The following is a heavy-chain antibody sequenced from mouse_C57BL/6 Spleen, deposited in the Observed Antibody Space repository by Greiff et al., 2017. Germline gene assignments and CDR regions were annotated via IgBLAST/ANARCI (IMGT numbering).Heavy chain of an antibody. Sequence: QVQLQQSGAELVKPGASVKISCKASGYAFSSYWMNWVKQRPGKGLEWIGQIYPGDGDTNYNGKFKGKATLTADKSSSTAYMQLSSLTSEGSAVYFGARGGSYYSNWDYARDYWGQGTSVTVSS. V-gene: IGHV1-80*01. CDR1: GYAFSSYW. D-gene: IGHD2-5*01. CDR2: IYPGDGDT. J-gene: IGHJ4*01. CDR3: ARGGSYYSNWDYARDY.